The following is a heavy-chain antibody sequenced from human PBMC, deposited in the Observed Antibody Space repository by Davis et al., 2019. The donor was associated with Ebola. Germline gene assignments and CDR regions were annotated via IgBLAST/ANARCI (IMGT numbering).Heavy chain of an antibody. CDR1: GFTVSSNY. CDR2: IYSGGST. D-gene: IGHD6-19*01. V-gene: IGHV3-66*02. Sequence: GESLKISCAASGFTVSSNYMSWVRQAPGKGLEWVSVIYSGGSTYYADSVKGRFTISRDNSKNTLYLQMNSLRAEDTAVYYCATGIAVAGSRYFDLWGRGTLVTVSS. J-gene: IGHJ2*01. CDR3: ATGIAVAGSRYFDL.